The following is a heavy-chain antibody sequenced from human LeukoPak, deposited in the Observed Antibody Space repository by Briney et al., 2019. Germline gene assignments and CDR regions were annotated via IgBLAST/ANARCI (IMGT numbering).Heavy chain of an antibody. J-gene: IGHJ4*02. Sequence: GGSLRLSWAASGFTFSNYEMNWVRQAPGKGLEWVSYISDSGSSIYYADSVKGRFTISRDNAKNSLFLQMNSLTAGDTAVYYCARDPPGYSGYENRFDYWGQGTLVTVSS. CDR3: ARDPPGYSGYENRFDY. CDR1: GFTFSNYE. D-gene: IGHD5-12*01. V-gene: IGHV3-48*03. CDR2: ISDSGSSI.